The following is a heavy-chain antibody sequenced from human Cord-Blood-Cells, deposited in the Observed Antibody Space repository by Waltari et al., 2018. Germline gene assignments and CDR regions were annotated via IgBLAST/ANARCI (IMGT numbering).Heavy chain of an antibody. CDR3: ARVEDYYGSGSYYYFDY. V-gene: IGHV4-34*01. CDR1: GGSFSGYY. D-gene: IGHD3-10*01. J-gene: IGHJ4*02. Sequence: VQLQQWGAGLLKSSESLSLTCAVYGGSFSGYYWSWIRQPPGKGLEWIGEINHSGSTNYNPSLKSRVTISVDTSKNQFSLKLSSVTAADTAVYYCARVEDYYGSGSYYYFDYWGQGTLVTVSS. CDR2: INHSGST.